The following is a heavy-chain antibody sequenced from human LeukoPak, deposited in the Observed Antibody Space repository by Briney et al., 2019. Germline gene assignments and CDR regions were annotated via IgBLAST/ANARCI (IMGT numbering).Heavy chain of an antibody. D-gene: IGHD3-10*01. J-gene: IGHJ5*02. Sequence: VASVKVSCKASGYTFTGYYMHWVRQAPGQGLEWMGWINPNSGGTNYAQKFQGRVTMTRDTSISTAYMELSRLRSDDTAVYYCARDRSITMVRGDQFDPWGQGTLVTVSS. V-gene: IGHV1-2*02. CDR1: GYTFTGYY. CDR2: INPNSGGT. CDR3: ARDRSITMVRGDQFDP.